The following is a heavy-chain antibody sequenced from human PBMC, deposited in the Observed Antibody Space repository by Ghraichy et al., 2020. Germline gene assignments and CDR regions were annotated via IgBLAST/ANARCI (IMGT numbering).Heavy chain of an antibody. J-gene: IGHJ6*03. CDR3: ARELGGHLGELSPYMDV. Sequence: VSCKASGGTFSSYTISWVRQAPGQGLEWMGRIIPILGIANYAQKFQGRVTITADKSTSTASMELSSLRSEEPAVYYFARELGGHLGELSPYMDVWGKGTTVTVSS. CDR2: IIPILGIA. D-gene: IGHD3-16*02. CDR1: GGTFSSYT. V-gene: IGHV1-69*04.